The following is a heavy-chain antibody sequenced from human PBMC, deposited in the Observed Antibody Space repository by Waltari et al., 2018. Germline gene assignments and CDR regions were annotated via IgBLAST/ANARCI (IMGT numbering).Heavy chain of an antibody. CDR1: GFSRFPFSHYW. V-gene: IGHV3-74*01. Sequence: EEQLVESGGGLVQPGGSLRLSCAASGFSRFPFSHYWVHWVRQAPGRGRVWVSRVISDDSTTLYADSGRGRFTISRDNAKNMLHLQMNRLRAEDTAVYFCATGAGQAFDIWGQGTMVLVSS. CDR2: VISDDSTT. CDR3: ATGAGQAFDI. J-gene: IGHJ3*02.